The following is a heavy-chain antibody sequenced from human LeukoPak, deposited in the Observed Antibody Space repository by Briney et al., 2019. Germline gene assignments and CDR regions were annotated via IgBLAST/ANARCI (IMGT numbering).Heavy chain of an antibody. CDR2: ISYDGSKK. D-gene: IGHD4-17*01. J-gene: IGHJ6*02. V-gene: IGHV3-30-3*01. CDR3: AREDRVRSDYDYYFYGLDV. CDR1: GFSFRLYP. Sequence: QAGGSLRLSCAASGFSFRLYPMHWVRQAPGKGLEWVAVISYDGSKKYYADSVKGRFTISRDNSKNTLYVEMSSLRAEDTAVYYCAREDRVRSDYDYYFYGLDVWGRGTTVTVSS.